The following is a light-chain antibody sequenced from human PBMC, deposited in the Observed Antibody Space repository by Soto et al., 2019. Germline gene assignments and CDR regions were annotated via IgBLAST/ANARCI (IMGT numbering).Light chain of an antibody. CDR2: LNSDGSH. Sequence: QSVLTQPPSASASLGASVKLTCTLSSGHNSYAIAWYQQQPEKGPRYLMKLNSDGSHSKGDGIPDRFSGSSSGAERYLTISSLQSEGEADYYCQTWSNDIRVFGGGTNLTVL. J-gene: IGLJ3*02. CDR1: SGHNSYA. V-gene: IGLV4-69*01. CDR3: QTWSNDIRV.